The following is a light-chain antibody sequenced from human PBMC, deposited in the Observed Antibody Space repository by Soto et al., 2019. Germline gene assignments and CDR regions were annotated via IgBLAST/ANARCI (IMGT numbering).Light chain of an antibody. Sequence: EVVLTQSPATLSLSPGERANLSCRTSQSVSRTFAWYHQQSGQAPRLLIYDASTRTTGIITRFSGSRSGTDVILTISSREPEDFAVYYCHQRYNWPPTFGQGTKVEIK. J-gene: IGKJ1*01. CDR2: DAS. CDR3: HQRYNWPPT. CDR1: QSVSRT. V-gene: IGKV3-11*01.